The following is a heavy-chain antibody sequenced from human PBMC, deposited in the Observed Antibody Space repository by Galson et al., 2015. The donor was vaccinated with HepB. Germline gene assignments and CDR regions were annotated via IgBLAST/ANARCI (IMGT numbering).Heavy chain of an antibody. J-gene: IGHJ3*02. CDR1: GFTFSSYA. V-gene: IGHV3-30*04. CDR3: ARDEAGYSSSWYFAFDI. CDR2: ISYDGSNK. Sequence: SLRLSCAASGFTFSSYAMHWVRQAPGKGLEWVAVISYDGSNKYYADSVKGRFSISRDNSKNTLYLQMNSLRAEDTAVYYCARDEAGYSSSWYFAFDIWGQGTMVTVSS. D-gene: IGHD6-13*01.